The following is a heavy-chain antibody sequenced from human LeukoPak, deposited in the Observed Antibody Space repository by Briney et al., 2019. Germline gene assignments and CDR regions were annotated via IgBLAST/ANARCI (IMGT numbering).Heavy chain of an antibody. CDR3: ARDRTLLEWLSPFDL. Sequence: PGGSLRLSCAASGFIFSSYSMNWIRQAPGKGLEWISSISSSSSYIYYADSVKGRFTLSRDNVKNSMYLQMNSLRVEDTAVYYCARDRTLLEWLSPFDLWGQGILVTVSS. V-gene: IGHV3-21*01. CDR2: ISSSSSYI. J-gene: IGHJ4*02. D-gene: IGHD3-3*02. CDR1: GFIFSSYS.